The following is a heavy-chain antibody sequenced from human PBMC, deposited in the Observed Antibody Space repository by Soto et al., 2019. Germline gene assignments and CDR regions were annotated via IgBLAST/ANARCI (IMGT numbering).Heavy chain of an antibody. Sequence: QVLLVESGGGVVQPGRSLRLSCADSEFTFSTYPMHWVRQAPGKGLEWVAVISYDGTNTYYADSVKGRFTIPRDNSKNTLSLQMNSLRGDDTAVYYCARGASDFWNAYPEIHFFDYCGQGAPVFVSS. V-gene: IGHV3-30-3*01. CDR2: ISYDGTNT. J-gene: IGHJ4*02. CDR1: EFTFSTYP. CDR3: ARGASDFWNAYPEIHFFDY. D-gene: IGHD3-3*01.